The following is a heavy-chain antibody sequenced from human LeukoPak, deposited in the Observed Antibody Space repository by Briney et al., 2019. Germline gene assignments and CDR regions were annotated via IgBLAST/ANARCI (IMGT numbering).Heavy chain of an antibody. CDR3: ARCQLVVAASLCDY. CDR1: GYSCTGYH. V-gene: IGHV1-2*02. J-gene: IGHJ4*02. CDR2: INPNSGGS. Sequence: ASVKVSCKAFGYSCTGYHIHWVRQAPGQGLEWMGWINPNSGGSNYAQKFQGRVTMTRDTSISTAYLDLSRLRSDDTAVYYCARCQLVVAASLCDYWGQGALVTVSS. D-gene: IGHD2-15*01.